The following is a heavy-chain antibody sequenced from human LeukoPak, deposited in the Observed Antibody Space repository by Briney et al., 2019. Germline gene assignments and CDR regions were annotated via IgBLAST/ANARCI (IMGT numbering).Heavy chain of an antibody. CDR2: LNPNSGDT. V-gene: IGHV1-2*02. D-gene: IGHD5-24*01. CDR3: ARGRNIEMTTMSGGSDY. CDR1: GYTFTDCY. Sequence: GASVKVSCKASGYTFTDCYIHWARQAPGQELEWMGWLNPNSGDTNYAQKFQGRVSMTRDSSISTAYMDLSDLRSDDTAVYSCARGRNIEMTTMSGGSDYWGQGTLVTVSS. J-gene: IGHJ4*02.